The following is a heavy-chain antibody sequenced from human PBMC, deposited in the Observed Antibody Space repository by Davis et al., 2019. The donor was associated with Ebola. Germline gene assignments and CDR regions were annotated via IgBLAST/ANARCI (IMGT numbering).Heavy chain of an antibody. CDR1: GGSFSGYY. D-gene: IGHD5-18*01. CDR2: INHSGST. J-gene: IGHJ4*02. Sequence: MPSETLSLTCAVYGGSFSGYYWSWIRQPPGKGLEWIGEINHSGSTNYNPSLKSRVTISVDTSKNQFSLKLSSVTAADTAVYCCARGHSYGYWGQGALVTVSS. V-gene: IGHV4-34*01. CDR3: ARGHSYGY.